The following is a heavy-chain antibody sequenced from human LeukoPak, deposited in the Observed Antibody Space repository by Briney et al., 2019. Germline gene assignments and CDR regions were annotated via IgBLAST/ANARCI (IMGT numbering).Heavy chain of an antibody. CDR3: ARGGNYDSSGYQFDY. V-gene: IGHV4-59*01. CDR2: IYYSGST. D-gene: IGHD3-22*01. CDR1: GGSISSYY. Sequence: PSETLSLTCTVSGGSISSYYWSWIRQPPGKGLEWIGYIYYSGSTNYNPSFKSRVTISVDTSKNQFSLKLSSVTAADTAVYYCARGGNYDSSGYQFDYWGQGTLVTVSS. J-gene: IGHJ4*02.